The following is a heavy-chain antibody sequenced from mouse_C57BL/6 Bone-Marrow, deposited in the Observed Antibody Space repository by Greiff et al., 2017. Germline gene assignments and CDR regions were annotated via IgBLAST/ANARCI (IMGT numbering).Heavy chain of an antibody. CDR3: ARDHPDYYGRPYWYFDV. V-gene: IGHV3-6*01. CDR2: ISYDGSN. D-gene: IGHD1-1*01. CDR1: GYSITSGYY. Sequence: EVKLEESGPGLVKPSQSLSLTCSVTGYSITSGYYWNWIRQFPGNKLEWMGYISYDGSNNYNPSLKNRISIIRDTSKNQFFLKLNTVTTEDTATYYCARDHPDYYGRPYWYFDVWGTGTTVTVSS. J-gene: IGHJ1*03.